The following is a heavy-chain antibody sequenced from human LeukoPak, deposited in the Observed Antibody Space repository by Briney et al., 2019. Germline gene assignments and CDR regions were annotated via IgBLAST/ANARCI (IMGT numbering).Heavy chain of an antibody. CDR3: ARCSVGATHFDY. Sequence: SETLSLTCTVSGGSISSYYWSWIRQPPGKGLEWIGYIYYSGSTNYNPSLKSRVTISVDTSKNQFSLRLSSVTAADTAVYYCARCSVGATHFDYWGQGTLVTVSS. D-gene: IGHD1-26*01. V-gene: IGHV4-59*08. CDR2: IYYSGST. J-gene: IGHJ4*02. CDR1: GGSISSYY.